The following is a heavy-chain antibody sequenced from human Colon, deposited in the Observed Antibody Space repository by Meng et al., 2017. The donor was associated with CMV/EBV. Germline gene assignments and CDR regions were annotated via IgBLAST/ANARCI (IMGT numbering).Heavy chain of an antibody. V-gene: IGHV3-21*01. CDR3: AGRAIVVVPGYYYYYGMDV. Sequence: GGFLRLSCAASGFTFSSYSMNWVRQAPGKGLEWVSSISSSSSYIYYADSVKGRFTISRDNAKNSLYLQMNSLRAEDTAVYYCAGRAIVVVPGYYYYYGMDVWGQGTTVTVSS. D-gene: IGHD2-2*01. CDR1: GFTFSSYS. J-gene: IGHJ6*02. CDR2: ISSSSSYI.